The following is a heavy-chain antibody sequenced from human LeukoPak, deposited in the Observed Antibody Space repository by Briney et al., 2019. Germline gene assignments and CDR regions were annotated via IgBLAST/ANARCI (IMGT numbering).Heavy chain of an antibody. J-gene: IGHJ5*02. CDR1: GFTFSSYA. D-gene: IGHD2/OR15-2a*01. V-gene: IGHV3-23*01. CDR2: ISGSGGST. CDR3: AKTFRGSEWPRGFDP. Sequence: WGSLRLSCAASGFTFSSYAMSWVRQAPGKGLEWVSTISGSGGSTYYADSVKGRFTISRDNSKNTLYLQMNSQRDEDTAVYYCAKTFRGSEWPRGFDPWGQGTLVTVSS.